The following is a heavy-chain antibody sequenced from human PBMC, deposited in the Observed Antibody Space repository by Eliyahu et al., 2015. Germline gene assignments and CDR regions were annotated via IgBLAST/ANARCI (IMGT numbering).Heavy chain of an antibody. Sequence: EVQLVESGGGLVQPGGSLRLSCAASGFTFGNHTMDWVRQAPGKGLEWVGRTRNKANSYTTEYAASVKGRFTISRDDSKNSLYLQMNSLKTEDTAVYYCARSWYGDPFDYWGQGTLVTVSS. CDR2: TRNKANSYTT. D-gene: IGHD4-17*01. CDR1: GFTFGNHT. CDR3: ARSWYGDPFDY. J-gene: IGHJ4*02. V-gene: IGHV3-72*01.